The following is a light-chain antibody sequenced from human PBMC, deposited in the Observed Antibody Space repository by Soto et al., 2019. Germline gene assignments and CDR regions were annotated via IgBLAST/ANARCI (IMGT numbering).Light chain of an antibody. CDR1: QSVSNSF. J-gene: IGKJ1*01. CDR3: QQYYSSPSWT. V-gene: IGKV3-20*01. CDR2: GPS. Sequence: EIVLTQSPGTLSLSPGERATLSCRASQSVSNSFLAWYQHRPGQAPRLLIYGPSTRATGIPDRFSGSGSGTDFTLPISSLEHEDFSVYYCQQYYSSPSWTFGQGTKVDIK.